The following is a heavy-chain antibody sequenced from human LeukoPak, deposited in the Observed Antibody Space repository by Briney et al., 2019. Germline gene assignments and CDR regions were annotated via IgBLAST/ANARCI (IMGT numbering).Heavy chain of an antibody. CDR1: GLIFSSYS. D-gene: IGHD3-3*01. V-gene: IGHV3-21*01. Sequence: PGGSLSLPCAASGLIFSSYSMNWVRQAPGKGLEWVSSISSRSSYIYYADSVKGRFTISRDNAKNSLYLQMNSLRAEDTAVYYCAREADDFWSGYYNRQIDYWGQGTLVTVSS. J-gene: IGHJ4*02. CDR2: ISSRSSYI. CDR3: AREADDFWSGYYNRQIDY.